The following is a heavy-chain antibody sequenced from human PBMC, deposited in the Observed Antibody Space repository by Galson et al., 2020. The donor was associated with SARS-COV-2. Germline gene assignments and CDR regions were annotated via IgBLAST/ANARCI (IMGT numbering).Heavy chain of an antibody. J-gene: IGHJ4*02. D-gene: IGHD1-26*01. CDR3: ARERGRYNPVVGYFDY. CDR2: ISYDGSNK. CDR1: GFTFSSYA. Sequence: GESLKISFAASGFTFSSYAIHWVRQAPGKGLEWVALISYDGSNKYYADPEKGRFTISRDNSKNTLYLQMNSLRAEDTAVYFCARERGRYNPVVGYFDYWGRGTLVTVSS. V-gene: IGHV3-30*01.